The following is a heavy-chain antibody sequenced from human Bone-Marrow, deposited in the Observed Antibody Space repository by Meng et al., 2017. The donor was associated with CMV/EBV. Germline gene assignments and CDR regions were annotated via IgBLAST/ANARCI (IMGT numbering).Heavy chain of an antibody. V-gene: IGHV4-39*07. CDR1: GGSISSSSYY. CDR3: ARDLREQLVSNWFDP. CDR2: IYCSGST. D-gene: IGHD6-13*01. J-gene: IGHJ5*02. Sequence: SETLSLTCTVSGGSISSSSYYWGWIRQPPGKGLEWIGSIYCSGSTYYNPSLKSRVTISVDTSKNQFSLKLSSVTAADTAVYYCARDLREQLVSNWFDPWGQGTLVTVSS.